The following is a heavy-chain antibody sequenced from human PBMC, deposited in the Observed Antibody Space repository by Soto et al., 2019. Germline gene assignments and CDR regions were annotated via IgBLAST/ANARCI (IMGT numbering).Heavy chain of an antibody. CDR2: INPNSGGT. Sequence: ASVKVSCKASGYTFTGYYMHWVRQAPVQGLEWMGWINPNSGGTNYAQKFQGRVTMTRDTSTSTPYMELSRLRSDDTAVYYCARQVKLWIQLSAEYYGIDVWCRGTTVTVSS. D-gene: IGHD5-18*01. J-gene: IGHJ6*02. CDR3: ARQVKLWIQLSAEYYGIDV. V-gene: IGHV1-2*02. CDR1: GYTFTGYY.